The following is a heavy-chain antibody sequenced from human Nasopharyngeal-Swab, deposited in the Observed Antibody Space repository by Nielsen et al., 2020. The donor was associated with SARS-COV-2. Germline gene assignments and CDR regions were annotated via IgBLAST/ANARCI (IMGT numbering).Heavy chain of an antibody. CDR3: ARHVDRRYYYDSSGAFDI. D-gene: IGHD3-22*01. Sequence: GASLKISCKGSGYSFTSYWIGWVRQMPGKGLEWMGITYPGDSDTRYSPSFQGQVTISADKSISTAYLQWSSLKASDTAMYYCARHVDRRYYYDSSGAFDIWGQGTMVTVSS. J-gene: IGHJ3*02. V-gene: IGHV5-51*01. CDR2: TYPGDSDT. CDR1: GYSFTSYW.